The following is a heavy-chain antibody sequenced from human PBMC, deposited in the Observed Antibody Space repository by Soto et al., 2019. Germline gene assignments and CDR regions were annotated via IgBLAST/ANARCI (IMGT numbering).Heavy chain of an antibody. Sequence: GGSLRLSCAASGFTFSSYGMNWVRQAPGKGLEWVSSISSSSSYIYYADSVKGRFTISRDNAKNSLYLQMNSLRAEDTAVYYCAREGPEQWLVQKDWFDPWGQGTLVTVSS. CDR3: AREGPEQWLVQKDWFDP. V-gene: IGHV3-21*01. CDR1: GFTFSSYG. D-gene: IGHD6-19*01. J-gene: IGHJ5*02. CDR2: ISSSSSYI.